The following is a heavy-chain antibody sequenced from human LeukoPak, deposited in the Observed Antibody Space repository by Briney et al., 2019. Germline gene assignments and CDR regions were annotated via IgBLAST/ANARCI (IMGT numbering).Heavy chain of an antibody. Sequence: SETLSLTCTVSGGSISSYYWSWIRQPPGKGLVWIGYIYYSGTTNYNPSLKSRVTISIDTSKKQFSLKLTSVTAADTAVYYCARDRGYCSSTSCYDWFDPWGQGTLVTVSS. CDR1: GGSISSYY. J-gene: IGHJ5*02. V-gene: IGHV4-59*12. CDR3: ARDRGYCSSTSCYDWFDP. CDR2: IYYSGTT. D-gene: IGHD2-2*01.